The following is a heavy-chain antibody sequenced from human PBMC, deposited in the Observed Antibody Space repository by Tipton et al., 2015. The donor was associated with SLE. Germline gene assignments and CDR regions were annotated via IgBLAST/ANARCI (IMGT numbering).Heavy chain of an antibody. V-gene: IGHV4-30-4*01. Sequence: TLSLTCTVSGGSISSGDYYWSWIRQPPGKGLEWIGYIYYSGSTYYNPSLKSRVTISVDTSKNQLSLKLSSVTAADTAVYYCARDSIIFRGVGGFDYWGQGTLATVSS. CDR3: ARDSIIFRGVGGFDY. D-gene: IGHD3-10*01. CDR2: IYYSGST. CDR1: GGSISSGDYY. J-gene: IGHJ4*02.